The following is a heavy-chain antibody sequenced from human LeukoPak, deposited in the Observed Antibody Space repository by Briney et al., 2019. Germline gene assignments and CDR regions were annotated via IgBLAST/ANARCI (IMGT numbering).Heavy chain of an antibody. V-gene: IGHV3-30-3*01. Sequence: PGGSLRLSCAASGFTFSNYAMHWARQAPGKGLEWVAFISHDRSNNCHADSVKGRFTISRDNSKNTLYLQMNSLTDEDTAVYYCARALASGSSAFDYWGQGTLVTVSS. D-gene: IGHD1-26*01. J-gene: IGHJ4*02. CDR3: ARALASGSSAFDY. CDR2: ISHDRSNN. CDR1: GFTFSNYA.